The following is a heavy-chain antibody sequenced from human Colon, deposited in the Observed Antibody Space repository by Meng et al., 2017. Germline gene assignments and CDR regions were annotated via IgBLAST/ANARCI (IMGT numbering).Heavy chain of an antibody. J-gene: IGHJ4*02. CDR1: GGSISTYY. CDR3: ARHQNGGTYPLDY. D-gene: IGHD3-16*02. Sequence: VQLEESGPGLVKPSETLSPPCAVSGGSISTYYWSWIRQPPGKGLEWIGNNYYSGSTNYNPSLASRVTISVDSSKNQFSLKLSSVTAADTAVYYCARHQNGGTYPLDYWGQGTLVTVSS. V-gene: IGHV4-59*08. CDR2: NYYSGST.